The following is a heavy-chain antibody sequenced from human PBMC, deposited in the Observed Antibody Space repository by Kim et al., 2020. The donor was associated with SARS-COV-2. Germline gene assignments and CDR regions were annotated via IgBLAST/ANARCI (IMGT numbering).Heavy chain of an antibody. J-gene: IGHJ5*02. CDR1: GGSFSGYY. V-gene: IGHV4-34*01. CDR2: INHSGST. Sequence: SETLSLTCAVYGGSFSGYYWSWIRQPPGKGLEWIGEINHSGSTNYNPSLKSRVTISVDTSKNQFSLKLSSVTAADTAVYYCARGVRYWVLDDYVWGSYRQTNWFDPWGQGTLVTVSS. CDR3: ARGVRYWVLDDYVWGSYRQTNWFDP. D-gene: IGHD3-16*02.